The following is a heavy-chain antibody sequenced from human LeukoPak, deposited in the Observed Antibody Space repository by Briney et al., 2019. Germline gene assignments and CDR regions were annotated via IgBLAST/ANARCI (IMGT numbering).Heavy chain of an antibody. CDR3: ARDLVYCSSTSCGWFDP. CDR1: LGSISIYY. Sequence: PSETLSLTCTVSLGSISIYYWSWIPRPAGKGLEWIVRIYTSGSTNYNPSLKSRVNMSVDTSKYQFSLKLSSVTAADTAVYYCARDLVYCSSTSCGWFDPWGQGTLVTVSS. V-gene: IGHV4-4*07. D-gene: IGHD2-2*01. CDR2: IYTSGST. J-gene: IGHJ5*02.